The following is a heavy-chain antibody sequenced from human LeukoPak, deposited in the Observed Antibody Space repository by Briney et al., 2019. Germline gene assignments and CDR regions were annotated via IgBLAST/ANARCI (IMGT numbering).Heavy chain of an antibody. Sequence: GGSLRLSCAASGFSVGSNFMTWVRQAPGEGLEWVSGISASGGLTYYADSVKGRFTISRDNSKNTLHLQMNSLRDDDTAVYYCAKGGSSWSEFDYWGQGTLVTVSS. J-gene: IGHJ4*02. CDR1: GFSVGSNF. D-gene: IGHD6-13*01. CDR3: AKGGSSWSEFDY. V-gene: IGHV3-23*01. CDR2: ISASGGLT.